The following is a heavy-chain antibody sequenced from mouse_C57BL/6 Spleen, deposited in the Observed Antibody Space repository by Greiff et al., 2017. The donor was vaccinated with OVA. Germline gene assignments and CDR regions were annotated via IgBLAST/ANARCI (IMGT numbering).Heavy chain of an antibody. CDR1: GYTFTGYW. V-gene: IGHV1-9*01. Sequence: SGAELMKPGASVKLSCKATGYTFTGYWIEWVKQRPGHGLEWIGEILPGSGSTNYNEKFKGKATFTADTSSNTAYMQLSSLTTEDSAIYYCARSPHYYGSSYDAMDYWGQGTSVTVSS. CDR2: ILPGSGST. CDR3: ARSPHYYGSSYDAMDY. D-gene: IGHD1-1*01. J-gene: IGHJ4*01.